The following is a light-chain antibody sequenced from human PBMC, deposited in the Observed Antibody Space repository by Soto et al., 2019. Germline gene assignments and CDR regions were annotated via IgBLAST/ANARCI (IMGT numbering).Light chain of an antibody. CDR1: QGIGSW. V-gene: IGKV1-12*01. J-gene: IGKJ1*01. CDR3: QQANSFPWT. Sequence: DIQMTQSPSSVAASVGDRVTITCRASQGIGSWLAWYQQKPGKAPKLLIYGALSLQSGGPSRFSGSVSGTDFTLAISNLQPEDSATYYCQQANSFPWTFGQGTKVEIK. CDR2: GAL.